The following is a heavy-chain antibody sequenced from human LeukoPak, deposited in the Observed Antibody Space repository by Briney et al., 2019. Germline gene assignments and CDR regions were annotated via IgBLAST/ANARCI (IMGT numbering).Heavy chain of an antibody. V-gene: IGHV3-30*07. D-gene: IGHD3-9*01. CDR1: GFTFSSYA. CDR3: AKDILTGTHYYYYGMDV. Sequence: GGSLRLSCAAFGFTFSSYAMHWVRQAPGKGLEWVGVISYDGSTKYYADSVKGRFTISRDNSKNTLYLQMNSLRAEDTAVYYCAKDILTGTHYYYYGMDVWGQGTTVTVSS. CDR2: ISYDGSTK. J-gene: IGHJ6*02.